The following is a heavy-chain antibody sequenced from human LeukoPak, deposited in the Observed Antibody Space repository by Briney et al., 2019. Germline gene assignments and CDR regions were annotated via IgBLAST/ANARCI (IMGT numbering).Heavy chain of an antibody. V-gene: IGHV3-49*04. D-gene: IGHD2-21*02. CDR2: IRSKAYGGTT. J-gene: IGHJ3*02. CDR1: GFTFGDYA. Sequence: GRSLRLSCTASGFTFGDYAMSWVRQAPGKGLEWVGFIRSKAYGGTTEYAASVKGRFTISRDDSKGIAYLQMNSLKTEDTAVYYCTRSRIVVVTAVPDAFDIWGQGTMVTVSS. CDR3: TRSRIVVVTAVPDAFDI.